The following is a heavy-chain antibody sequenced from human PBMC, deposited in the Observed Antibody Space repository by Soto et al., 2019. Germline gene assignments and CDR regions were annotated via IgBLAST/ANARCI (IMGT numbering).Heavy chain of an antibody. Sequence: QVQLQESGPGLVKPSETLSLTCTVSGGSISSYYWSWIRQPPGKGLEWIGYIYYSGSTNYNPSLKSRVPISVDTSTNQFSLKLSAGSAADTDVYYCARRWRTYFDYWGQGTLVTVSS. V-gene: IGHV4-59*01. D-gene: IGHD6-13*01. J-gene: IGHJ4*02. CDR3: ARRWRTYFDY. CDR2: IYYSGST. CDR1: GGSISSYY.